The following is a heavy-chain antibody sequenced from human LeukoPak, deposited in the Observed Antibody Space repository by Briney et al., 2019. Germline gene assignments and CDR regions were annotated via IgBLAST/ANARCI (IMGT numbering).Heavy chain of an antibody. D-gene: IGHD5-18*01. Sequence: SETLSLTCAVYGGSFSGYYWTWIRQPPGKGLEWIGEINHSGSTNYNPSLKSRVTMSVDTSKNQFSLKLSSVTAADTAVYYCARHLWGIQLWPYYYYYMDVWGKGTTVTISS. CDR2: INHSGST. J-gene: IGHJ6*03. CDR3: ARHLWGIQLWPYYYYYMDV. CDR1: GGSFSGYY. V-gene: IGHV4-34*01.